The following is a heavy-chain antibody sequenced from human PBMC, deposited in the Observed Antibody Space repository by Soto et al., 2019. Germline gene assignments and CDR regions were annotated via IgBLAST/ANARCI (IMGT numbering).Heavy chain of an antibody. J-gene: IGHJ3*02. CDR3: ASSYEGVGAFDI. CDR1: GFTVSSNY. Sequence: GGSLRLSCAASGFTVSSNYMSWFRQAPGKGLEWVSVIYSGGSTYYADSVKGRFTISRDNFKNTLYLQMNSLRAEDTAVYYCASSYEGVGAFDIWGQGTMVTVSS. CDR2: IYSGGST. V-gene: IGHV3-53*01. D-gene: IGHD5-12*01.